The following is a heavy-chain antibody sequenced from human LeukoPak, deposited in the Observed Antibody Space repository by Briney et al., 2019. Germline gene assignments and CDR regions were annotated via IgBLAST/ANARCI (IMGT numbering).Heavy chain of an antibody. Sequence: SETRSLTCTVSGGSISSSSYYWGWIRQPPGNGLEWIGCIYYSGSNYYNPSLKSRVTISVDTSKNQFSLKLSSVTAADTAVYYCARQGGYCSGGSCYNDYWGQGTLVTVSS. J-gene: IGHJ4*02. D-gene: IGHD2-15*01. V-gene: IGHV4-39*01. CDR1: GGSISSSSYY. CDR3: ARQGGYCSGGSCYNDY. CDR2: IYYSGSN.